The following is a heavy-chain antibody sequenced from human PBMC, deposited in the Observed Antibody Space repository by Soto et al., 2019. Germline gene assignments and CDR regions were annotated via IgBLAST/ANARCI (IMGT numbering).Heavy chain of an antibody. Sequence: PSETLSLTCTVSGGSISSGDYYWSWIRQPPGKGLEWIGYIYYSGSTYYNPSLKSRVTISVDTSKNQFSLKLSSVTAADTAVYYCARGRHYYGSSGYPSTLDYWGQGTLVTVS. CDR3: ARGRHYYGSSGYPSTLDY. CDR1: GGSISSGDYY. D-gene: IGHD3-22*01. V-gene: IGHV4-30-4*01. J-gene: IGHJ4*02. CDR2: IYYSGST.